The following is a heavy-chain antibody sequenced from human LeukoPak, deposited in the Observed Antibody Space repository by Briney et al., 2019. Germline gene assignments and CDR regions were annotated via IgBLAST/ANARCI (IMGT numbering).Heavy chain of an antibody. V-gene: IGHV4-31*03. Sequence: PSETLSLTCTVSGGSISRGGYYWSWIRQHPGKGLEWIGYIYYSGSIYYNPFHKSRVTISVDTSKNQFSLKLSSVTAADTAVYYCARDPTSPYGMDVWGKGTTLTVSS. CDR3: ARDPTSPYGMDV. J-gene: IGHJ6*04. CDR1: GGSISRGGYY. CDR2: IYYSGSI.